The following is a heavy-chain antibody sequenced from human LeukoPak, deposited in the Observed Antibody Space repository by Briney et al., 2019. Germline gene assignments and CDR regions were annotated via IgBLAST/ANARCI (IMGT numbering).Heavy chain of an antibody. V-gene: IGHV4-59*01. J-gene: IGHJ4*02. CDR3: ARELAETYFDY. CDR2: ISYSGGT. CDR1: GGSITSYY. Sequence: SETLSLTCTVSGGSITSYYWSWIRQPPGKGLEWIGYISYSGGTNYNPSLKSRATISVDTSKNQFSLKLSSVTAADTAVYYCARELAETYFDYWGQGTLVTVSS.